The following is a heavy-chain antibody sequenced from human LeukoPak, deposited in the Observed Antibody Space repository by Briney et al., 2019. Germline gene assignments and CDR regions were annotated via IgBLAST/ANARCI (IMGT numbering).Heavy chain of an antibody. Sequence: GGSLRLSCAASGFTFSNYDMHWVRQAAGKGLEWVSGIGTAGDTYYPGSVKGRFTISRENAKNSLYLQMNSLGAGDTAVYYCASSPAYSSSWYAIDNWGQGTLVTVSS. CDR1: GFTFSNYD. D-gene: IGHD6-13*01. V-gene: IGHV3-13*01. CDR3: ASSPAYSSSWYAIDN. CDR2: IGTAGDT. J-gene: IGHJ4*02.